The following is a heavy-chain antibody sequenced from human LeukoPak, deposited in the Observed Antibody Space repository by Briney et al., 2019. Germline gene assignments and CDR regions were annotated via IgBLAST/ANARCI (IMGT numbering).Heavy chain of an antibody. CDR1: GFRFDDYY. Sequence: PGGSLRLSCSACGFRFDDYYLSWIRQAPGKGLEWISFISATGGMMGHADSVKGRFTISRDNAKNSVYLEMNNLRADDTAVYHCARHMVLSPCDYWGPGTVVTVSS. D-gene: IGHD4/OR15-4a*01. J-gene: IGHJ4*02. CDR2: ISATGGMM. CDR3: ARHMVLSPCDY. V-gene: IGHV3-11*01.